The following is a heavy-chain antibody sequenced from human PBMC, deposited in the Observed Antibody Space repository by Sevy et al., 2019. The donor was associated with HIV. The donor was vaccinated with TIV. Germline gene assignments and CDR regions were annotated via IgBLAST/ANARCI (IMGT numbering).Heavy chain of an antibody. D-gene: IGHD6-19*01. Sequence: GGSLRLSCTASGFTFSSYAMHWVRQAPGKGLEWVALISYNGKYTYYADSVKGRFSISRDDSNNSLYLQMNSLRPEDTAVYFCASPGPGYSSGWWIDAFDFWGQGTVVTVSS. V-gene: IGHV3-30*04. CDR3: ASPGPGYSSGWWIDAFDF. CDR1: GFTFSSYA. CDR2: ISYNGKYT. J-gene: IGHJ3*01.